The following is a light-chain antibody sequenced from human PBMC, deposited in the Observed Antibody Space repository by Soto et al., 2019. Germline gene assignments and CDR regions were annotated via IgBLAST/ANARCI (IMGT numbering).Light chain of an antibody. CDR3: QHYGSSPEWT. CDR1: QSVSSNY. Sequence: EIVLTQSPGTLSLSPGERATLSCRASQSVSSNYLAWYQHKPGQAPRLLIYGASSRATGIPDRFSGSGSGTDFTLTISRLEPEDFPVYYCQHYGSSPEWTFGQGTKVEIK. J-gene: IGKJ1*01. CDR2: GAS. V-gene: IGKV3-20*01.